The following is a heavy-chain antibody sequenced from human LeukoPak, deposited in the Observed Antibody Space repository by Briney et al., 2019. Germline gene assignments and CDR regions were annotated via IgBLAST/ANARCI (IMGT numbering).Heavy chain of an antibody. Sequence: GGSLRLSCAASGFTFSSYSMNWVRQAPGKGLEWVSSISSSSSYIYYADSVKGRFTISRDNAKNSLYLQMNSLRAEDTAVYYCARGEANIVLMVYAVITNYMDVWGKGTTVTVSS. V-gene: IGHV3-21*01. D-gene: IGHD2-8*01. CDR1: GFTFSSYS. CDR2: ISSSSSYI. CDR3: ARGEANIVLMVYAVITNYMDV. J-gene: IGHJ6*03.